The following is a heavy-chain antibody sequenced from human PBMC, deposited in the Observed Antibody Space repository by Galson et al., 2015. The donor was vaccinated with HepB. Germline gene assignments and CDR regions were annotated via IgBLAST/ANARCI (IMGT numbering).Heavy chain of an antibody. CDR3: ARLVRDYFDY. V-gene: IGHV3-7*03. CDR1: GFTFSKYW. D-gene: IGHD6-6*01. CDR2: IKGDGSEN. J-gene: IGHJ4*02. Sequence: SLRLSCAASGFTFSKYWMTWVRQAPGKGLEWVANIKGDGSENHFVDSMKGRFTISRDNAKNSLYLQMNSLRADDTAVYYCARLVRDYFDYWGQGTLVAVSS.